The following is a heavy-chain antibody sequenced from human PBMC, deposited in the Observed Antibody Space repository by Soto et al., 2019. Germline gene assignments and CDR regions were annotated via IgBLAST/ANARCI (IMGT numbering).Heavy chain of an antibody. CDR3: VREGVFVTDFWSGYELDY. CDR2: IIPIFGTA. D-gene: IGHD3-3*01. J-gene: IGHJ4*02. Sequence: SVKVSCKASGGTFSSYAISWVRQAPGQGFEWMGGIIPIFGTANYAQKFQGRVTITADESTSTAYMELSSLRSEDTAVYYCVREGVFVTDFWSGYELDYWGQGTVVTVSS. V-gene: IGHV1-69*13. CDR1: GGTFSSYA.